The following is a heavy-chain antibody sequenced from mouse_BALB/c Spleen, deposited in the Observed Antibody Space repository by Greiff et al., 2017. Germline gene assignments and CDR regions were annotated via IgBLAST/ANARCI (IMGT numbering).Heavy chain of an antibody. D-gene: IGHD2-1*01. CDR1: GFSLTGYG. CDR2: IWGDGST. CDR3: ARYGNYGYFDV. V-gene: IGHV2-6-7*01. J-gene: IGHJ1*01. Sequence: VQGVESGPGLVAPSQSLSITCTVSGFSLTGYGVNWVRQPPGKGLEWLGMIWGDGSTDYNSALKSRLSISKDNSKSQVFLKMNSLQTDDTARYYCARYGNYGYFDVWGAGTTVTVSS.